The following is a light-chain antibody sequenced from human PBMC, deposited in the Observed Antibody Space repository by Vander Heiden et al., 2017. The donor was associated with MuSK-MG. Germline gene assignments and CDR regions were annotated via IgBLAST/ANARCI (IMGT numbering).Light chain of an antibody. Sequence: QPVVPPGPPLTVSPGGPVTLTCASSPAAVTSGYYPNCFQQNPAQARRRLIYNTSNNPAWPPARFSGSLAGGTAALTLSGVQQEDEAEYYCLLYDGGDQWVFGGGTKLTVL. J-gene: IGLJ3*02. CDR3: LLYDGGDQWV. CDR1: PAAVTSGYY. CDR2: NTS. V-gene: IGLV7-43*01.